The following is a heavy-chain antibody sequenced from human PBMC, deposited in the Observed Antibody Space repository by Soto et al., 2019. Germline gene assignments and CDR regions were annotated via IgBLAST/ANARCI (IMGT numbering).Heavy chain of an antibody. V-gene: IGHV1-69*06. J-gene: IGHJ3*02. CDR1: GGTFSSYA. CDR3: ARDRRYYDSSGYDAFDI. Sequence: GASVKVSCKASGGTFSSYAISWVRQAPGQGLEWMGGIIPIFGTANYAQKFQGRVTITADKSTSTAYMELSSLRSEDTAVYYCARDRRYYDSSGYDAFDIWGQGTMVTVSS. CDR2: IIPIFGTA. D-gene: IGHD3-22*01.